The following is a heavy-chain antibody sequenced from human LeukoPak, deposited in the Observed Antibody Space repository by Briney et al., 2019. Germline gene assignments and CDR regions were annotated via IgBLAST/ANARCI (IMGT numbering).Heavy chain of an antibody. J-gene: IGHJ3*02. CDR3: AGSNFTLRYFDWYQNAFDI. CDR2: IYYSGST. Sequence: SETLSLTCTVSGGSISSYYWSWIRQPPGKGLEWIGYIYYSGSTNYNPSLKSRVTISVDTSKNQFSLKLSSVTAADTAVYYCAGSNFTLRYFDWYQNAFDIWGQGTMATVSS. D-gene: IGHD3-9*01. V-gene: IGHV4-59*01. CDR1: GGSISSYY.